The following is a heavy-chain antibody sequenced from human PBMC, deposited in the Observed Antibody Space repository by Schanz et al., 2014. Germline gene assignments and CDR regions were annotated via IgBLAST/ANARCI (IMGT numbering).Heavy chain of an antibody. J-gene: IGHJ6*02. V-gene: IGHV3-23*04. CDR2: ISGFGTGA. CDR3: AKSGYCRSTSCYQYNYYGLDV. CDR1: RFTFSNYA. Sequence: EVQLVESGGGLVQPGGSLRLSCAASRFTFSNYAMSWVRQPPGKGLEWISGISGFGTGAYYADSVKGRFSISRDNSKNTLYLQMDSLRAEDTAVYYCAKSGYCRSTSCYQYNYYGLDVWGQGTTVTVSS. D-gene: IGHD2-2*03.